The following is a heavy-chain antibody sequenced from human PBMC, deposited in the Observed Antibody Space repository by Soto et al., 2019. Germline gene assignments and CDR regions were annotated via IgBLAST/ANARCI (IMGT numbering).Heavy chain of an antibody. Sequence: EVQLVESGGGLVQPGGSLKLSCAVSGFTFSVSAIHWVRQASGKGLEWVGRIRSKADNYATAYGASVKGRFSISRDDSTNTAYLQMSSLNTEDTAVYYCARLAEWEYYDGMDVWGQGTTVTVS. CDR2: IRSKADNYAT. D-gene: IGHD1-26*01. CDR3: ARLAEWEYYDGMDV. V-gene: IGHV3-73*02. J-gene: IGHJ6*02. CDR1: GFTFSVSA.